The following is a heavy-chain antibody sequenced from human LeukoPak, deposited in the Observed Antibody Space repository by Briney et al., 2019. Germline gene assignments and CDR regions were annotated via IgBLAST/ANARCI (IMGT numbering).Heavy chain of an antibody. D-gene: IGHD4-17*01. CDR2: INPNSGGT. CDR3: ARDPATVYYYYYMDV. CDR1: GYTFTGYY. V-gene: IGHV1-2*06. Sequence: ASVKVSCKASGYTFTGYYMHWVRQAPGQGLEWMGRINPNSGGTNYAQKFQGRVTMTRDTSISTAYMELSRLRSDDTAVYYCARDPATVYYYYYMDVWGKGTTVTISS. J-gene: IGHJ6*03.